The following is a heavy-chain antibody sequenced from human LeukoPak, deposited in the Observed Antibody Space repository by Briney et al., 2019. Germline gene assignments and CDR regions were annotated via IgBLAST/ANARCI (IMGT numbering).Heavy chain of an antibody. CDR1: GFTFSSYG. CDR2: ISYDGSNK. D-gene: IGHD2-21*02. J-gene: IGHJ4*02. CDR3: ARVGYCGGDCAHHFDY. V-gene: IGHV3-30*03. Sequence: PGGSLRLSCAAPGFTFSSYGMHWVRQAPGKGLERVAAISYDGSNKYYADSVKGRFTISRDNSKNTLYLQMNSLRAEDTAVYYCARVGYCGGDCAHHFDYWGQGTLVTVSS.